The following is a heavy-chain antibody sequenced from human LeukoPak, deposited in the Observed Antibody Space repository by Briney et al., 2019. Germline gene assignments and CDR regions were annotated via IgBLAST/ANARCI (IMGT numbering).Heavy chain of an antibody. Sequence: GGSLRLSCAASGFTFSSYSMNWVRQAPGKGLEWVSSISSSSSYTYYADSVKGRFTISRDNAKNSLYLQMNSLRAEDTAVYYCARARGDFQANWFDPWGQGTLVTVSS. V-gene: IGHV3-21*01. CDR3: ARARGDFQANWFDP. CDR2: ISSSSSYT. D-gene: IGHD4-17*01. CDR1: GFTFSSYS. J-gene: IGHJ5*02.